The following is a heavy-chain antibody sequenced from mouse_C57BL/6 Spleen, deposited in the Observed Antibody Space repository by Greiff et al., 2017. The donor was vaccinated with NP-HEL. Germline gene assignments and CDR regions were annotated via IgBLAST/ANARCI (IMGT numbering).Heavy chain of an antibody. Sequence: VQLKESVAELVRPGASVKLSCTASGFNIKNTYMHWVQQRPEQGLAWIGRIDPANGNTKYAPKFQGKATITADTSSNTAYLQLSSLTSEDTAIYYCASSPYYYGSSFAYWGQGTLVTVSA. J-gene: IGHJ3*01. V-gene: IGHV14-3*01. CDR1: GFNIKNTY. CDR3: ASSPYYYGSSFAY. D-gene: IGHD1-1*01. CDR2: IDPANGNT.